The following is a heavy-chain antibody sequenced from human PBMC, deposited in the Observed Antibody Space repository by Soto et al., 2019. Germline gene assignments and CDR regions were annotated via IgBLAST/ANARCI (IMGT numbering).Heavy chain of an antibody. CDR3: ARAVPWRKSFDI. Sequence: SETLSLTCAVYGGSFGGYQWSWIRQPPGEGLEWIGEINQSGSTNYNPSLKSRVAIPVDTSETQFSLRLNSLTAADTAVYYCARAVPWRKSFDIWGQGTAVTVSS. J-gene: IGHJ3*02. CDR2: INQSGST. D-gene: IGHD1-1*01. V-gene: IGHV4-34*01. CDR1: GGSFGGYQ.